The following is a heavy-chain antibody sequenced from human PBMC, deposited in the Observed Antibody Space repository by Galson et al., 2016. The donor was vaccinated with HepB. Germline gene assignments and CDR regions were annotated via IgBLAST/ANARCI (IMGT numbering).Heavy chain of an antibody. CDR1: GFTFSSYA. CDR3: AKGAYSLPENFQH. Sequence: SLRLSCAASGFTFSSYAMNWVRQPPGKGLEWVSSISGSGGTTYYADSLKGRCTISRDNSKSTLYLQMNSLRAENTAVYYCAKGAYSLPENFQHWGQGTLVTVSS. J-gene: IGHJ1*01. CDR2: ISGSGGTT. V-gene: IGHV3-23*01. D-gene: IGHD2-15*01.